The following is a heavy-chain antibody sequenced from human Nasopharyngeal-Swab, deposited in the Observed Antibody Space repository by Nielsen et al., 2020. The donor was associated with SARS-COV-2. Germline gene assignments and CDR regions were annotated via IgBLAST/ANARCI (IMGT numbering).Heavy chain of an antibody. Sequence: RQAPGKGLEWIGYIYYSGSTNYNPSLKSRVTISVDTSKNQFSLKLSSVTAADTAVYYCARGPDRNYDFWSGYYTPSSYYYYYMDAWGKGTTVTVSS. CDR3: ARGPDRNYDFWSGYYTPSSYYYYYMDA. V-gene: IGHV4-59*01. CDR2: IYYSGST. D-gene: IGHD3-3*01. J-gene: IGHJ6*03.